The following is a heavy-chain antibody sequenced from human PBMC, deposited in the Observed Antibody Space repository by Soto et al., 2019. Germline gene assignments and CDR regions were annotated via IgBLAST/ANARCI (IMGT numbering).Heavy chain of an antibody. D-gene: IGHD6-13*01. J-gene: IGHJ5*02. CDR1: GGSISSSSYY. Sequence: SETLSLTCTVSGGSISSSSYYWGWIRQPPGKGLEWIGSIYYSGSTYYNPSLKSRVTISVDTSKNQFSLKLSSVTAADTAVYYCARHRGAPMAAAGTNWFDPWGQGTLVTVSS. V-gene: IGHV4-39*01. CDR2: IYYSGST. CDR3: ARHRGAPMAAAGTNWFDP.